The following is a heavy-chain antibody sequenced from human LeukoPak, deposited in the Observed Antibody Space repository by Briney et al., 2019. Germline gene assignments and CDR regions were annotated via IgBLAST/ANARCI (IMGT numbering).Heavy chain of an antibody. Sequence: SETQSLTCTVSGGSISSYYWSWIRQPAGKGLEWIGRIYTSGSTNYNPSLKSRVTMSVDTSKNQFSLKLSSVTAADTAVYYCARGVYYYDSSGYYSPDPDAFDIWGQGTMVTVSS. CDR3: ARGVYYYDSSGYYSPDPDAFDI. D-gene: IGHD3-22*01. CDR2: IYTSGST. J-gene: IGHJ3*02. CDR1: GGSISSYY. V-gene: IGHV4-4*07.